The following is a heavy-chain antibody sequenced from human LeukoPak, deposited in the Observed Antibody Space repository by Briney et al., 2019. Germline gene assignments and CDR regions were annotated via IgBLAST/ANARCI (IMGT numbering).Heavy chain of an antibody. J-gene: IGHJ4*02. CDR1: GFTFSSYW. V-gene: IGHV3-74*01. CDR3: ARVGAMDPYYFDY. CDR2: INSDVTST. D-gene: IGHD5-18*01. Sequence: GGSLRLSCAASGFTFSSYWMHWVRQAPGKGLVWVSRINSDVTSTTYADSVKGRFTISRDNAKDTLYLQMNSLRAEDTAVYYCARVGAMDPYYFDYWGQGTLVTVSS.